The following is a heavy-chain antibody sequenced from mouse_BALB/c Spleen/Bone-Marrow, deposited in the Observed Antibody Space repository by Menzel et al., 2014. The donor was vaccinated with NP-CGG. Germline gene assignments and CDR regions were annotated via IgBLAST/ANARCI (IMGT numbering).Heavy chain of an antibody. D-gene: IGHD2-10*01. V-gene: IGHV2-9*02. J-gene: IGHJ3*01. Sequence: QVQLKQSGPGLVAPSQSLSITCTVSGFSLTSYGVHWVRQPPGKGLEWLGVIWAGGSTKYNSALMSRLSISKDNSKSQVFLKMNSLQTDDTAMYYCAREGLLLYRGFAYWGQGTLVTVSA. CDR3: AREGLLLYRGFAY. CDR2: IWAGGST. CDR1: GFSLTSYG.